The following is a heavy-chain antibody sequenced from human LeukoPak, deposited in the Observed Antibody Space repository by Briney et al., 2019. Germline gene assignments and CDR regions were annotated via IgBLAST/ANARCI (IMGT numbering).Heavy chain of an antibody. CDR3: ARAPQMATIDY. CDR2: ISSSSSYI. J-gene: IGHJ4*02. CDR1: GFTFSSYS. Sequence: PGGSLRLSCAASGFTFSSYSMNWVRQPPGKGLEWVSSISSSSSYIYYTDSVKGRFTISRDNAKNSLYLQMNSLRAEDTAVYYCARAPQMATIDYWGQGTLVTVSS. V-gene: IGHV3-21*01. D-gene: IGHD5-24*01.